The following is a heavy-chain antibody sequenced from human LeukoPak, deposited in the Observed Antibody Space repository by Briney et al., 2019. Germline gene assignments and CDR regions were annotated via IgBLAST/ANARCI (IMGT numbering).Heavy chain of an antibody. CDR2: INPNSGGT. J-gene: IGHJ4*02. CDR1: GYTFTGYY. CDR3: ARDVDYDIPRGYYFGY. V-gene: IGHV1-2*02. Sequence: ASVKVSCKASGYTFTGYYMHWVRQAPGQGLEWMGWINPNSGGTNYAQKFQGRVTMTRDTSISTAYMELSRLRSDDTAVYYCARDVDYDIPRGYYFGYWGQGTLVTVSS. D-gene: IGHD3-9*01.